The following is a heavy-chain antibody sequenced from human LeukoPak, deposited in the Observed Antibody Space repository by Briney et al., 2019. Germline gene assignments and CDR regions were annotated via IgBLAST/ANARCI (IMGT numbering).Heavy chain of an antibody. V-gene: IGHV1-2*06. J-gene: IGHJ4*02. CDR2: INPNSGGT. D-gene: IGHD3-10*01. Sequence: GASVKVSCKASGYTFTGYYMHWVRQAPGQGLEWMGRINPNSGGTNYAQKFQGRVTMTRDTSISTAYMELSRLRSDDTAVYYCARGSRYYYGSGSYLWGQGTLVIVSS. CDR1: GYTFTGYY. CDR3: ARGSRYYYGSGSYL.